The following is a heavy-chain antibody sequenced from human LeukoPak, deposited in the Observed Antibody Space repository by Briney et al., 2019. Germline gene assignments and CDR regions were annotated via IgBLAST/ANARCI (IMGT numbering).Heavy chain of an antibody. CDR3: ARRGNTMVRGVTPPDY. V-gene: IGHV5-51*01. J-gene: IGHJ4*02. CDR1: GYSFTSYW. Sequence: GESLKISCKGSGYSFTSYWIGWVRQMPGKGLEWMGIIYPGDSDTRCSPSFQGQVTISADKSISTAYLQWSSLKASDTAMYYCARRGNTMVRGVTPPDYWGQGTLVTVSS. D-gene: IGHD3-10*01. CDR2: IYPGDSDT.